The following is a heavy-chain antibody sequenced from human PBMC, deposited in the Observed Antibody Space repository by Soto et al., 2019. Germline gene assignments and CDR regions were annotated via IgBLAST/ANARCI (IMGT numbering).Heavy chain of an antibody. J-gene: IGHJ5*02. CDR3: ARDWADYCSGGSCYGGGWFDP. D-gene: IGHD2-15*01. V-gene: IGHV1-69*08. CDR2: IIPILGIA. CDR1: GGTFSSYT. Sequence: QVQLVQSGAEVKKPGSSVKVSCKASGGTFSSYTISWVRQAPGQGLEWMGRIIPILGIANYAQKFQGRVTIPADKSTSRAYMELSSLRSEDTAVYYCARDWADYCSGGSCYGGGWFDPWGQGTLVTVSS.